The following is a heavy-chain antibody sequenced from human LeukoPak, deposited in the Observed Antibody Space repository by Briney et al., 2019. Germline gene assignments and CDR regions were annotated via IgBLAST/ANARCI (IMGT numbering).Heavy chain of an antibody. V-gene: IGHV1-69*04. Sequence: AASVKVSCKASGGTFSSYAISWVRQAPGQGLEWMGRIIPILGIANYAQKFQGRVTITADKSTSTAYMELSSLRSEDTAVYYCARDSGIAVAGAFDYWGQGTLVTVSS. CDR3: ARDSGIAVAGAFDY. D-gene: IGHD6-19*01. CDR1: GGTFSSYA. J-gene: IGHJ4*02. CDR2: IIPILGIA.